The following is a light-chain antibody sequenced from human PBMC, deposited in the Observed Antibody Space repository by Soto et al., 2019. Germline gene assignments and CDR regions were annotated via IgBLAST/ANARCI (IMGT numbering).Light chain of an antibody. CDR2: EVS. J-gene: IGLJ2*01. Sequence: QSALTQPPSASGSPGQSVTISCTGTSSDVGGYKYVSWYQQHPGKVPKVMIYEVSKRPSGVPDRFSGSKSGNTASLTVSGLQAEGEADYYCSSYGGGTVLFGGGTKLTVL. CDR1: SSDVGGYKY. V-gene: IGLV2-8*01. CDR3: SSYGGGTVL.